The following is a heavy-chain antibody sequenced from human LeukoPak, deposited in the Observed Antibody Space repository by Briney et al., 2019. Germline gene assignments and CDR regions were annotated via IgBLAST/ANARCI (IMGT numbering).Heavy chain of an antibody. CDR2: IIPIFGTA. Sequence: GASVKVSCKASGGTFSSYAISWVRQAPGQGLEWMGGIIPIFGTANYAQKFQGRVTITTDESTSTAYMELSSLRSEDTAVYYCARGVNSVDQLLYYWGQGTLVTVSS. J-gene: IGHJ4*02. D-gene: IGHD2-2*01. CDR3: ARGVNSVDQLLYY. V-gene: IGHV1-69*05. CDR1: GGTFSSYA.